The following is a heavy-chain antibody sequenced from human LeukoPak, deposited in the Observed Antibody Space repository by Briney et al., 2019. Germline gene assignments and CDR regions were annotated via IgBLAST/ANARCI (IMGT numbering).Heavy chain of an antibody. V-gene: IGHV3-30*02. CDR2: IRYDGSNK. CDR3: AKKYSSSPSGAFDI. D-gene: IGHD6-6*01. CDR1: GFTFSSYG. J-gene: IGHJ3*02. Sequence: GSLRLSCAASGFTFSSYGMHWVRQAPGKGLEWVAFIRYDGSNKYYADSVKGRFTISRDNSKNTLYLQMNSLRAEVTAVYYCAKKYSSSPSGAFDIWGQGTMVTVSS.